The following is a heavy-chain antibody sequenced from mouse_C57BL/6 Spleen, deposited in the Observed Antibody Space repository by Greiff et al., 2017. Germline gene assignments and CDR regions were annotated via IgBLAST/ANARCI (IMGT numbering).Heavy chain of an antibody. J-gene: IGHJ4*01. CDR2: IYPGDGDT. V-gene: IGHV1-82*01. D-gene: IGHD2-1*01. Sequence: QVQLQQSGPELVKPGASVKISCKASGYAFSSSWMNWVKQRPGKGLEWIGRIYPGDGDTNYNGKFKGKATLTADKSSSPAYMQLSRLTSEDSAVYFCARGIYYGNYGYAMDYWGKGTSVTVSS. CDR1: GYAFSSSW. CDR3: ARGIYYGNYGYAMDY.